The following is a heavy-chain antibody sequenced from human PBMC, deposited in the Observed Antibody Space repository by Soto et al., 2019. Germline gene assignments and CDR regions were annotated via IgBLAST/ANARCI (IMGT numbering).Heavy chain of an antibody. CDR3: ASCSGGSCYSNYYYYYGMDV. Sequence: GGSLRLSCAASGFTFSSYSMNWVRQAPGKGLEWVSSISSSSSYIYYADSVKGRFTISRDNAKNSLYLQMNSLRAEDTAVYYYASCSGGSCYSNYYYYYGMDVWGQGTTVTVSS. D-gene: IGHD2-15*01. J-gene: IGHJ6*02. V-gene: IGHV3-21*01. CDR1: GFTFSSYS. CDR2: ISSSSSYI.